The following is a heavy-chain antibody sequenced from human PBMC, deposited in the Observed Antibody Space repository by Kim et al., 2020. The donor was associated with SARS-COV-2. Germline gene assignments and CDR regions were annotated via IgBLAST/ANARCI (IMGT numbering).Heavy chain of an antibody. CDR3: ARGPF. CDR1: GFTFSTYW. V-gene: IGHV3-74*01. Sequence: GGSLRLSCAASGFTFSTYWMHWVRQAPGKGLVWVSRIDNDGSTILYADSVKGRFTISRDNSKNTLFLQMTRLRADDTGVYYCARGPFWGEGTLVTVSS. CDR2: IDNDGSTI. J-gene: IGHJ4*02.